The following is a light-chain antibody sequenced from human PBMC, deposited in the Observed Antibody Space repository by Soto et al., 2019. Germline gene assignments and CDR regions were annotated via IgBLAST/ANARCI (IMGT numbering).Light chain of an antibody. V-gene: IGKV3D-15*01. CDR1: QSVNIN. Sequence: EIAMTQSPDTLSASPGERVTLSCRASQSVNINLAWYQQRPGQAPRVLIYGASNRASGIPDRFSGSGSGTDFTLTISSLEPDDFALDYCQQYKDWPPLTIGGGTRVEIK. CDR3: QQYKDWPPLT. CDR2: GAS. J-gene: IGKJ4*01.